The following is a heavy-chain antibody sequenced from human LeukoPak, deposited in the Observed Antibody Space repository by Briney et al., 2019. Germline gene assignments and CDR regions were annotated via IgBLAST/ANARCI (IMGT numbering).Heavy chain of an antibody. D-gene: IGHD3-3*01. CDR3: ARQSFWSGYYEADY. V-gene: IGHV1-69*05. CDR2: IIPIFGTA. Sequence: SVKVSCKASGGTFSSYAISWVRQAPGQGLEWMGGIIPIFGTANYAQKLQGRVTMTTDTSTSTAYMELRSLRSDDTAVYYCARQSFWSGYYEADYWGQGTLVTVSS. CDR1: GGTFSSYA. J-gene: IGHJ4*02.